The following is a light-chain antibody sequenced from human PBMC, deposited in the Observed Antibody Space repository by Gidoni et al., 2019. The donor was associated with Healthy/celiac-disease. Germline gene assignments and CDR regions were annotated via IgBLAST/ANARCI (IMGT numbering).Light chain of an antibody. J-gene: IGKJ2*01. CDR2: EVS. CDR3: IQGIHLPPYT. V-gene: IGKV2-29*03. CDR1: QSRLHSDGKTY. Sequence: DIVMTQTPPSLFVAPGQPAAISCTSIQSRLHSDGKTYLYWYLQTPGQSPQLLIYEVSSRFSGVPDRFSGSVSVTDFTLKISRVEAEDVGVYYCIQGIHLPPYTFGQGTKLEIK.